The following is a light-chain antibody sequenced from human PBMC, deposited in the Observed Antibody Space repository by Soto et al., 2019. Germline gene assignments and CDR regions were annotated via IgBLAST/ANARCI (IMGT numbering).Light chain of an antibody. V-gene: IGKV1D-16*01. CDR2: AAS. CDR3: QQYNTYPLT. J-gene: IGKJ4*01. CDR1: QDVNKW. Sequence: DIQMTQSPSSLYASVGDIVTITCRASQDVNKWLAWYQQKPEKAPKSLIYAASSLRGGVPSRFSGSGSGTEFTLTISSLQPEDVGTYYCQQYNTYPLTFGGGTKVEI.